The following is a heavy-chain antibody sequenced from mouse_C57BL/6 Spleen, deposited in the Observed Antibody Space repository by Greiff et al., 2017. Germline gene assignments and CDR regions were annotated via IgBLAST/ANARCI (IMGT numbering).Heavy chain of an antibody. CDR3: ARWGSYYGSSYCFDY. CDR1: GYTFTSYW. V-gene: IGHV1-55*01. Sequence: VQLQQPGAELVKPGASVKMSCKASGYTFTSYWITWVKQRPGQGLEWIGDLYPGSGSTNYNEKFKSKATLTVDTSSSTAYMQLSSLTSEDSAVYYCARWGSYYGSSYCFDYWGQGTTLTVSS. D-gene: IGHD1-1*01. CDR2: LYPGSGST. J-gene: IGHJ2*01.